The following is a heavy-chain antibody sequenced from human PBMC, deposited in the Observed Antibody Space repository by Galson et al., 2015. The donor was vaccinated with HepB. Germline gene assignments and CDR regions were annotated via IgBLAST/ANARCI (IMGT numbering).Heavy chain of an antibody. D-gene: IGHD1-26*01. CDR3: AKGGAVGSYYMDV. CDR2: ISSGGNT. Sequence: GLEWVSGISSGGNTYYADSVKGRLIISRDNSKKMLYLQMNSLKAEDTAVYYCAKGGAVGSYYMDVWGKGTTVTVSS. V-gene: IGHV3-23*01. J-gene: IGHJ6*03.